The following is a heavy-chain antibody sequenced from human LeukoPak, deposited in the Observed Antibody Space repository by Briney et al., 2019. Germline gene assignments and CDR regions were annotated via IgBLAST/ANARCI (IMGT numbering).Heavy chain of an antibody. CDR3: ARDMHEVVPAAIPHAYYYYYYYMDV. CDR2: IYTSGST. D-gene: IGHD2-2*01. Sequence: PSETLSLTCTVFGSSISSSSYHWGWIRQPAGKGLEWIGRIYTSGSTNYNPSLKSRVTISVDTSKNQFSLKLSSVTAADTAVYYCARDMHEVVPAAIPHAYYYYYYYMDVWGKGTTVTVSS. CDR1: GSSISSSSYH. J-gene: IGHJ6*03. V-gene: IGHV4-61*02.